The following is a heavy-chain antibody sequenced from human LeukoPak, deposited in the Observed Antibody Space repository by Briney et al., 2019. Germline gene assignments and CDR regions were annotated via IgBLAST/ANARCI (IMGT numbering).Heavy chain of an antibody. CDR3: ARGSSISYWNVVDRNWFDP. V-gene: IGHV4-34*01. CDR1: GGSFSGYY. D-gene: IGHD1-1*01. Sequence: PSETLSLTCAVYGGSFSGYYWSWIRQPPGKGLEWIGEINHSGSTNYNPSLKSRVTISVDTSKNQFSLKLSSVTAADTAVYYCARGSSISYWNVVDRNWFDPWGQGTLVTVSS. J-gene: IGHJ5*02. CDR2: INHSGST.